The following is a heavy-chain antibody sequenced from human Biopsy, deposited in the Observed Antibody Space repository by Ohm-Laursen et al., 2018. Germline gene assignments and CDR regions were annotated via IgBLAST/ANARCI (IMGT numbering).Heavy chain of an antibody. CDR2: IYDRGSTA. CDR3: ARGMRSSGWPYFDS. D-gene: IGHD6-19*01. CDR1: GDSVSSGSFY. Sequence: GTLSLTCTVSGDSVSSGSFYWTWIRQPPGQGLEYIGYIYDRGSTAYYNPSLESRVTMSVDMPKNQFSLKLSSVTAADTAIYYCARGMRSSGWPYFDSWGQGTLVTVSS. J-gene: IGHJ4*02. V-gene: IGHV4-61*01.